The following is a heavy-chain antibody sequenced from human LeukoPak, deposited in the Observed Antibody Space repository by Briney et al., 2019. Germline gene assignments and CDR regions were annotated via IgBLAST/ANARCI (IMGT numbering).Heavy chain of an antibody. V-gene: IGHV1-2*06. CDR3: ARGQLRKTDL. CDR1: GYAFTAYY. D-gene: IGHD5-24*01. J-gene: IGHJ5*02. CDR2: INPSNGIT. Sequence: ASXXVSCKTSGYAFTAYYMHWVRQAPGQGVEWMGHINPSNGITHYAQKFQDRVTITRDTDSTKDYMELDSLRPDDTAVYYCARGQLRKTDLWGQGTLVTVSS.